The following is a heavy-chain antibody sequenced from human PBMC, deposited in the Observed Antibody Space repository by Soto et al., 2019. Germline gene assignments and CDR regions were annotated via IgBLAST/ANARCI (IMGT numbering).Heavy chain of an antibody. D-gene: IGHD1-1*01. CDR2: MGHSGGN. CDR3: ARVERGTATTVVDAFDI. Sequence: QVQLQQWGAGLLKPSETLSLTCAVYGGFVSSGSYYWSWVRQPPGKGLEWIGEMGHSGGNHFNPSLKGRVNISVDTSKNQFSLKMSSVTAADTALYYCARVERGTATTVVDAFDIWGPRTMVTVSS. V-gene: IGHV4-34*01. J-gene: IGHJ3*02. CDR1: GGFVSSGSYY.